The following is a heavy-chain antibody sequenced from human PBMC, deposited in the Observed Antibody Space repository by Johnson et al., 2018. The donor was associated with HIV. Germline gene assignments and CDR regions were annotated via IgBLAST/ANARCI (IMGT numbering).Heavy chain of an antibody. V-gene: IGHV3-20*04. Sequence: MQLVESGGGLVQPGGSLRLSCAASGFTFDDYGMSWVRQAPGKGLEWVSGINWNGGSTGYADSVKGRFTISRDTAKNSLYLQMNSLRAEDTAVYFCARSPQIVVETSVHDAFDIWGQGTRVIVSS. J-gene: IGHJ3*02. D-gene: IGHD2-21*02. CDR1: GFTFDDYG. CDR2: INWNGGST. CDR3: ARSPQIVVETSVHDAFDI.